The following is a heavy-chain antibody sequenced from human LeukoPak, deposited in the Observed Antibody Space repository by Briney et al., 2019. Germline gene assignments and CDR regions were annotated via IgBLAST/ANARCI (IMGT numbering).Heavy chain of an antibody. D-gene: IGHD6-19*01. J-gene: IGHJ4*02. Sequence: ASVKVSCKASGYTSTSYYMHWVRQAPGQGLEWMGIINPSGGSTSYAQKFQGRVTMTRDTSTSTVYMELSSLRSEDTAVYYCARTLAALYYFDYWGQGTLVNVSS. CDR1: GYTSTSYY. V-gene: IGHV1-46*01. CDR2: INPSGGST. CDR3: ARTLAALYYFDY.